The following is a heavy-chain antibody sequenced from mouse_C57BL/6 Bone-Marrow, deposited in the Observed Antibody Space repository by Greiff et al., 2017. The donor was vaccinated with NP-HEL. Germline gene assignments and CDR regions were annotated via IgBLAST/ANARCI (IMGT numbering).Heavy chain of an antibody. D-gene: IGHD3-2*02. Sequence: QVQLQQPGAELVRPGTSVKLSCKASGYTFTSYWMHWVKQRPGQGLEWIGVIDPSDSYTNYTQKFKGKATLTVDTSSSTAYMQLSSLTSEDSAVYYCAREGLDSSGGIDYWGQGTTLTVSS. CDR1: GYTFTSYW. J-gene: IGHJ2*01. CDR2: IDPSDSYT. CDR3: AREGLDSSGGIDY. V-gene: IGHV1-59*01.